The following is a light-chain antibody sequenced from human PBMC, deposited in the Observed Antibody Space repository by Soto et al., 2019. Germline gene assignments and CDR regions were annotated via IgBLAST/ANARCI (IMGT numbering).Light chain of an antibody. J-gene: IGLJ1*01. CDR3: FSFTTTSTHV. Sequence: QSALTQPASLSGSPGQSITISCTGTSSDIGAYDYVSWFQQHPGKAPKLMISEVNNRPSGVSNRFSGSKSGNTAYLTTSGLQVEDEAKYFCFSFTTTSTHVYGTGTKVTVL. V-gene: IGLV2-14*01. CDR1: SSDIGAYDY. CDR2: EVN.